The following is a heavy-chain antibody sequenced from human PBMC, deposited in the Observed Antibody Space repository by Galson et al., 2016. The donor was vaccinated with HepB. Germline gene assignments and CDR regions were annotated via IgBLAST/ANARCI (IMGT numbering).Heavy chain of an antibody. J-gene: IGHJ6*02. V-gene: IGHV3-74*01. CDR2: INFGGTNR. Sequence: SLRLSCAASGFTFSSYWMHWVRQIPGKGLVWVTRINFGGTNRVYADSVKGRFTISRDNANNTLYLEMNSLRVEDTAVYYCARWTRGFGMDVWGQGTTVTVSS. CDR3: ARWTRGFGMDV. CDR1: GFTFSSYW. D-gene: IGHD6-25*01.